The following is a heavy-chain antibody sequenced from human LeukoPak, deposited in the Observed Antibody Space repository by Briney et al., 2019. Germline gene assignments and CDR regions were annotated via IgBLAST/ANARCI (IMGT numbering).Heavy chain of an antibody. J-gene: IGHJ6*03. V-gene: IGHV1-2*02. Sequence: ASVKVSCKASGYTFTGYYMHWVRQAPGQGLEWMGWINPNSGSTIYEQKFQGRVTMTRDTSISTAYMELSRLRSDDTAVYYCARETIAARNGDYYYYYMDVWGKGTTVTVSS. CDR2: INPNSGST. CDR3: ARETIAARNGDYYYYYMDV. D-gene: IGHD6-6*01. CDR1: GYTFTGYY.